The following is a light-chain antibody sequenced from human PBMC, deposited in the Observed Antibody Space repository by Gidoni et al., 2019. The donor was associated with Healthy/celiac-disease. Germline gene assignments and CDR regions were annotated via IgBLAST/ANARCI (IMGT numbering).Light chain of an antibody. J-gene: IGLJ1*01. V-gene: IGLV3-25*03. CDR3: QSADSSGTYGV. CDR1: ALPKQY. Sequence: SSELTQPHPVSVSPGQTARITCSGDALPKQYAYWYQQKPGQAPVLVIYKDSERPSGIPERFSGSSSGTTVTLTISGVQAEDEADYYCQSADSSGTYGVFGTGTKVTVL. CDR2: KDS.